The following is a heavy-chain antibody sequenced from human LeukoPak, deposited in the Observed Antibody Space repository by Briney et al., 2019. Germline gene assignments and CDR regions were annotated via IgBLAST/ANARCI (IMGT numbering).Heavy chain of an antibody. CDR3: ARDSGRYSDWLLAGYYYYYYYMDV. D-gene: IGHD3-9*01. CDR2: ISAYNGNT. CDR1: GYTFTSYG. Sequence: ASVKVSCKASGYTFTSYGISWVRQAPGQGLEWMEWISAYNGNTNYAQKLQGRVTMTTDTSTSTAYMELRSLRSDDTAVYYCARDSGRYSDWLLAGYYYYYYYMDVWGKGTTVTVSS. J-gene: IGHJ6*03. V-gene: IGHV1-18*01.